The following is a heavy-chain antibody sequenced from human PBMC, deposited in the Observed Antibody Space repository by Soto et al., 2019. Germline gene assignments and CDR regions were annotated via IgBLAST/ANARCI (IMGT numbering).Heavy chain of an antibody. D-gene: IGHD1-26*01. CDR1: GFTFSSYA. CDR2: ISGSGGST. Sequence: EVPLLESGGGLVQPGGSLRLSCAASGFTFSSYAMSWVRQAPGKGLERVSVISGSGGSTYYADSVKGRFTISRDNSKNTLYLQMNSLRAEDTAVYYCAKRGSGSYYIDWGQGTLVTVSS. V-gene: IGHV3-23*01. J-gene: IGHJ4*02. CDR3: AKRGSGSYYID.